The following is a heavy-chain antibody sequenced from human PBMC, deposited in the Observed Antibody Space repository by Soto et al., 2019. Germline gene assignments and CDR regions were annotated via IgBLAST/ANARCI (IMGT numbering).Heavy chain of an antibody. J-gene: IGHJ4*02. CDR3: GKEMYPRTVLDSSSPWGDY. Sequence: QVQLVESGGGVVQPGRSLRLSCAVSGFTFSDYGLHLVRQAPGKGLEWGAVMSYDGSYKYYAESVKGRFTISRDLSGNTLFLQMNSLRLEDTAVYFCGKEMYPRTVLDSSSPWGDYWGQGTLVTVSS. D-gene: IGHD6-6*01. CDR1: GFTFSDYG. V-gene: IGHV3-30*18. CDR2: MSYDGSYK.